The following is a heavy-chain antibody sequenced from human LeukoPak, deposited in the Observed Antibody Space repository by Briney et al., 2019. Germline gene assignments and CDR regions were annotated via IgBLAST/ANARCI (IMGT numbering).Heavy chain of an antibody. CDR3: ARDGGSTISYYFDY. V-gene: IGHV1-2*02. D-gene: IGHD3-16*01. CDR2: INPNSGDT. Sequence: ASVKVSCKASGYTFTGYSMHWVRQAPGQGLEWMAWINPNSGDTNYAQKFQGRVTLTRDTSISTAYMELSRLRSDDTAVYYCARDGGSTISYYFDYWGQGALVTVSS. CDR1: GYTFTGYS. J-gene: IGHJ4*02.